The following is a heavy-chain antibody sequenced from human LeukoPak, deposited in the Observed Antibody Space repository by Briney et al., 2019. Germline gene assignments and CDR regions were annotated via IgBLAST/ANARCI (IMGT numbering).Heavy chain of an antibody. V-gene: IGHV3-23*01. D-gene: IGHD6-19*01. CDR1: GFTFSGYA. CDR3: ARPGLAVAGTRWFDP. Sequence: GGSLRLSCAASGFTFSGYAMSWVRQAPGESPEWVSALGSGGRGSHYADSVKGRFTISRDDSKNTLYLQMNSLRAEDTAVYFCARPGLAVAGTRWFDPWGQGTLVTVSS. CDR2: LGSGGRGS. J-gene: IGHJ5*02.